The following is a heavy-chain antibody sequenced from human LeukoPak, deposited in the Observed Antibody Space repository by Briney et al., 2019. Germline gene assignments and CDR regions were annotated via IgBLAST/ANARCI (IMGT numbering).Heavy chain of an antibody. Sequence: SSQTLSLTCTVSGGSISSGDYYWSWIRQPPGKGLEWIGYIYYSGSTYYNPSLKSRVTISVDTSKNQFSLKLSSVTAVDTAVYYCAAGGYSYIFDCWGQGTLVTVSS. CDR3: AAGGYSYIFDC. CDR1: GGSISSGDYY. D-gene: IGHD5-18*01. J-gene: IGHJ4*02. CDR2: IYYSGST. V-gene: IGHV4-30-4*08.